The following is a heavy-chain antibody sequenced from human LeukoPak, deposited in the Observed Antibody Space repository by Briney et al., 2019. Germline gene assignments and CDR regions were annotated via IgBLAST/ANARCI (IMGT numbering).Heavy chain of an antibody. V-gene: IGHV3-21*01. D-gene: IGHD6-19*01. CDR3: ARAVAGTFRFDP. CDR2: ISSSSSYI. CDR1: GFTFSSYS. Sequence: TGGSLRLSCAASGFTFSSYSMNWVRQAPGKGLEWVSSISSSSSYIYYADSVKGRFTISRDNAKNSLYLQMNSLRAEDTAVYYCARAVAGTFRFDPWGQGTLVTVSS. J-gene: IGHJ5*02.